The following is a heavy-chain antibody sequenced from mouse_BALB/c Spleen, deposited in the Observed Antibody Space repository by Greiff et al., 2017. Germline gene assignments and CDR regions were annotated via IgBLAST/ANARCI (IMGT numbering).Heavy chain of an antibody. CDR3: VRGLGLDY. CDR2: IRSKSNNYAT. Sequence: TGGGLVQPKGSLKLSCAASGFTFNTNAMNWVRQAPGKGLEWVARIRSKSNNYATYYADSVKDRFTISRDDSQSMLYLQMNNLKTEDTAMYYCVRGLGLDYWGQGTTLTVSS. D-gene: IGHD4-1*01. J-gene: IGHJ2*01. CDR1: GFTFNTNA. V-gene: IGHV10S3*01.